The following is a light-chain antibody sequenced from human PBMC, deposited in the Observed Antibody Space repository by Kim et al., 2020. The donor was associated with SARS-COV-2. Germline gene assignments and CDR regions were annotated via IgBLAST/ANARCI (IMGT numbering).Light chain of an antibody. CDR2: KAS. J-gene: IGKJ5*01. CDR3: QQYNSYPIT. Sequence: ASVGDRVIITCRASQSISSWLAWYQQKPGKAPKVLIYKASTLESGVPSRFSGSGSGTEFTLTISSLQPDDFATYYCQQYNSYPITFGQGTRLEIK. V-gene: IGKV1-5*03. CDR1: QSISSW.